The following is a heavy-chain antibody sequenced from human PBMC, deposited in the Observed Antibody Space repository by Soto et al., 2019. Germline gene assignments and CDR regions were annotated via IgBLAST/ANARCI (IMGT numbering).Heavy chain of an antibody. J-gene: IGHJ4*02. CDR1: GGSINTADYY. CDR2: IYYSGST. CDR3: ARDPRIHGYTSSWAFDY. D-gene: IGHD6-13*01. Sequence: QVQLQESGPGLVKPSQTLSLTCTVSGGSINTADYYWSWIRQLPGKGLEWIGSIYYSGSTYYNPSLKSRVTMSIDTSKNQFALNLKSVTAADTAVYYCARDPRIHGYTSSWAFDYWGQGTLVTVSS. V-gene: IGHV4-31*03.